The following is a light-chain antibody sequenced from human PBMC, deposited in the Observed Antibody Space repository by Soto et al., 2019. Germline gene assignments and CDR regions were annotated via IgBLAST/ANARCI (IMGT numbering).Light chain of an antibody. V-gene: IGKV3-11*01. J-gene: IGKJ1*01. Sequence: EIVLTQSPATLSLSPGEGATLSCRASQSVSSSLAWYQQKPGQAPRLLIYDASNRLTGIPDKFSGSGSGTDFTLTISSLEPEDFALYYCQQYNNWPPWTFGQGTKVEIK. CDR2: DAS. CDR3: QQYNNWPPWT. CDR1: QSVSSS.